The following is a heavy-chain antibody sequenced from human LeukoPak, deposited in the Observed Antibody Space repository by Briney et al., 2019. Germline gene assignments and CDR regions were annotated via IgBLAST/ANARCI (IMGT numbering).Heavy chain of an antibody. Sequence: ASVEVSCKASGYTFSNYGIGWVRQAPGQGLEWMGGISAYNGNTDYAQKLQDRVTMTTETSTSTAHMELRSLRSDDTAVYYCARATHYSDSSGPHLGTFDVWGLGTMVIVSS. CDR2: ISAYNGNT. J-gene: IGHJ3*01. V-gene: IGHV1-18*01. D-gene: IGHD3-22*01. CDR1: GYTFSNYG. CDR3: ARATHYSDSSGPHLGTFDV.